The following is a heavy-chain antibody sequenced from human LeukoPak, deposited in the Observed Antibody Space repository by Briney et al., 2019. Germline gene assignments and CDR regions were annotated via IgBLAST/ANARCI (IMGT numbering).Heavy chain of an antibody. CDR3: ARDPGYYYDSSGYYHSFDY. J-gene: IGHJ4*02. D-gene: IGHD3-22*01. Sequence: ASVKVSCKASGYTFTSYGISWVRQAPGQGLEWMGWISAYNGNTNYAQKFQGRVTITRNTPISTAYMELSSLRSEDTAVYYCARDPGYYYDSSGYYHSFDYWGQGALVTVSS. V-gene: IGHV1-18*01. CDR2: ISAYNGNT. CDR1: GYTFTSYG.